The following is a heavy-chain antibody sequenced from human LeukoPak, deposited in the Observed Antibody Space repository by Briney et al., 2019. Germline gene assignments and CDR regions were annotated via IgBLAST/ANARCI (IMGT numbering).Heavy chain of an antibody. CDR1: GYTFTTYG. CDR3: ARSDISIVRGAMV. V-gene: IGHV1-18*01. J-gene: IGHJ4*02. CDR2: ISGYNGNT. Sequence: GASVKVSCKASGYTFTTYGISWVRRAPGQGLEWMGWISGYNGNTNYAQKFQGRITMTTETSTSTAYMELRSLRSDDTAVYYCARSDISIVRGAMVWGQGTLVIVSS. D-gene: IGHD3-10*01.